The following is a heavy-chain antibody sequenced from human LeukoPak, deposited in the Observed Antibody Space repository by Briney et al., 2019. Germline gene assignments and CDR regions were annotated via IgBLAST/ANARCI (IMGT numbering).Heavy chain of an antibody. Sequence: SQTLSLTCTVSGGSISSGDYYWSWIRQPPGKGLEWIGYIYYSGSTYYNPSLKSRVTISVDTSKNQFSLKLSSVTAADTAVYYCARDGGGKSRPFDYWGQGTPVTVSS. D-gene: IGHD4-23*01. J-gene: IGHJ4*02. V-gene: IGHV4-30-4*08. CDR2: IYYSGST. CDR3: ARDGGGKSRPFDY. CDR1: GGSISSGDYY.